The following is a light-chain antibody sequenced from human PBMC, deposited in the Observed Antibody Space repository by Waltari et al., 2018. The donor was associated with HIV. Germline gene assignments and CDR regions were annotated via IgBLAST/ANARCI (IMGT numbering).Light chain of an antibody. CDR2: EVS. CDR1: STDVGHYDY. Sequence: QSALTQPASVSGSPGQSLTISCPGPSTDVGHYDYVSWYRQHPGKAPKLIIYEVSNRPSGVSNRFSVSKSVNTASLTISGLQAEDEADYYCSSYTTRSTVIFGGGTKLTVL. CDR3: SSYTTRSTVI. V-gene: IGLV2-14*01. J-gene: IGLJ2*01.